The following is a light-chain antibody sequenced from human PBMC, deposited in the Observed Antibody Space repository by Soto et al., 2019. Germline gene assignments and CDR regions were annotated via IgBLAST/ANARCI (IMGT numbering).Light chain of an antibody. CDR3: QQYYGTPLT. J-gene: IGKJ4*01. CDR1: QSLFYSYNNKNF. CDR2: WAS. V-gene: IGKV4-1*01. Sequence: DIVMTQSPDSLAVSLGERATINCKSSQSLFYSYNNKNFLAWYQQKPGQPPKLLIYWASTRESGVPDRFSGSGSGTDFTLTINTLQAEDVAVYYCQQYYGTPLTFGGGTKVDIK.